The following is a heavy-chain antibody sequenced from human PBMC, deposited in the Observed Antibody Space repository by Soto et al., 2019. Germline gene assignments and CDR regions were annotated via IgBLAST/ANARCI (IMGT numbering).Heavy chain of an antibody. CDR1: GFTFRSYA. J-gene: IGHJ4*02. Sequence: QVQLVESGGGVVQPGRSLRLSCAASGFTFRSYAMHWVRQAPGKGLEWVAVISYDGANKYEADSVKGRFTISRDNSKNTLHLQMNSLGAEDTAVYYCAKSDSRRTSFENWGQGTLVTVSS. CDR2: ISYDGANK. CDR3: AKSDSRRTSFEN. V-gene: IGHV3-30-3*02. D-gene: IGHD4-4*01.